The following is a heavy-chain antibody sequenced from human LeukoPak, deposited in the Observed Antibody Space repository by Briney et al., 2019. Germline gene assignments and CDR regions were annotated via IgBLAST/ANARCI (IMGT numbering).Heavy chain of an antibody. CDR2: IFHSGKT. CDR1: GYSISSGYY. J-gene: IGHJ1*01. D-gene: IGHD2-21*01. CDR3: ARGDIPDF. V-gene: IGHV4-38-2*01. Sequence: SETLSLTCGVSGYSISSGYYWGWIRQSPGKGLEWIGSIFHSGKTYYNLSLKSRVTISVDASKNQFSLKLSSVTAADTAVYYCARGDIPDFWGQGTLVTVSS.